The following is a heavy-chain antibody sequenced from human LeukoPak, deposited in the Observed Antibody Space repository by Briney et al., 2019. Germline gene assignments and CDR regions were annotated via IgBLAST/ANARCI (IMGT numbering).Heavy chain of an antibody. V-gene: IGHV4-39*07. CDR2: MYYSGST. J-gene: IGHJ4*02. CDR1: GGSISSTSDY. Sequence: SETLSLTCAVSGGSISSTSDYWGWIRQPPGKGLEWIGSMYYSGSTYYNPSLKSRVTISVDTSKNQFSLKLSSVTAADTAVYYCARVGKQWLGRMVDGYLDYWGQGTLVTVSS. CDR3: ARVGKQWLGRMVDGYLDY. D-gene: IGHD6-19*01.